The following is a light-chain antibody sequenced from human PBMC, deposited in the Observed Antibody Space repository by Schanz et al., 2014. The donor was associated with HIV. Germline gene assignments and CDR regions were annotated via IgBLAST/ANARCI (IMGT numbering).Light chain of an antibody. CDR1: QSVSSN. Sequence: EIVMTQSPATLSVSPGERATLSCRASQSVSSNLAWYQQKPGQAPRLLIYGASNRATGVPDRFSGGVSGTDFTLTISRVEPEDYAVYYCQQYGSSPTFGGGTKVEIK. V-gene: IGKV3-20*01. J-gene: IGKJ4*01. CDR2: GAS. CDR3: QQYGSSPT.